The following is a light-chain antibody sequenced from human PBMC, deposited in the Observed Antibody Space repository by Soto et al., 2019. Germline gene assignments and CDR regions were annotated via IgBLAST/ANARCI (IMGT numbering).Light chain of an antibody. CDR2: EVT. Sequence: QSALTQPASVSGSPGQSITISCTGTSSDVGGYEYVSWYQQHPGKAPKLMIYEVTNRPSGVSNRFSGSMSGNTASLTISGLQAEDEADYYCSSYTSSSTYVFGTGTKVTVL. J-gene: IGLJ1*01. CDR3: SSYTSSSTYV. V-gene: IGLV2-14*01. CDR1: SSDVGGYEY.